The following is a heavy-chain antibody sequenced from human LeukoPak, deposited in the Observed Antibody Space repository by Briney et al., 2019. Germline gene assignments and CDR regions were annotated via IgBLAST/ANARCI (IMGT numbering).Heavy chain of an antibody. Sequence: GRSLRLSCAASGFTFSSYGMHWVRQAPGKGLEWVAVISYDGSNKYYADSAKGRFTISRDNSKNTLYLQMNSLRAEDTAVYYCAKDSRVVVAATDYYYGMDVWGQGTTVTVSS. CDR3: AKDSRVVVAATDYYYGMDV. D-gene: IGHD2-15*01. CDR1: GFTFSSYG. V-gene: IGHV3-30*18. J-gene: IGHJ6*02. CDR2: ISYDGSNK.